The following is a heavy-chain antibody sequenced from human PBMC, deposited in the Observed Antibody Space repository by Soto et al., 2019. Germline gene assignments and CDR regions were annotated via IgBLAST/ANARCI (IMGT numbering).Heavy chain of an antibody. D-gene: IGHD2-21*02. J-gene: IGHJ4*02. Sequence: PSETLSLTCTVSGGAISSYYWSWIRQPPGKGLEWIGYIYYSGSTNYNPSLKSRVTISVDTSKNQFSLKLSSVTAADTDVHYCARGGDLPLDYWGQGKLVTVSS. V-gene: IGHV4-59*01. CDR1: GGAISSYY. CDR2: IYYSGST. CDR3: ARGGDLPLDY.